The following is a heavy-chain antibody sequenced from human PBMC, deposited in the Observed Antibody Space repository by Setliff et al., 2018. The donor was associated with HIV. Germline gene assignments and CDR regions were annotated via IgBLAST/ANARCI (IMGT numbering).Heavy chain of an antibody. J-gene: IGHJ5*02. CDR2: IHTTGST. Sequence: PSETLSLTCSVSGDSISSGSYYWSWIRLPAGKGLEWIGQIHTTGSTYYNPSLKSRVTISVDTSKNQFSLNLNSVTATDTAVYYCAKRTFGSGRLDPWGQGTLVTVS. V-gene: IGHV4-61*09. D-gene: IGHD3-16*01. CDR3: AKRTFGSGRLDP. CDR1: GDSISSGSYY.